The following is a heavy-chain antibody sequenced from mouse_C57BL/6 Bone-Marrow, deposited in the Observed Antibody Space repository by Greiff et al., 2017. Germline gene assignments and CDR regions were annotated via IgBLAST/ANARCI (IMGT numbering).Heavy chain of an antibody. CDR2: IDPENGDT. CDR3: TTRGYYYGSSYAGFAY. J-gene: IGHJ3*01. D-gene: IGHD1-1*01. V-gene: IGHV14-4*01. CDR1: GFNIKDDY. Sequence: EVQLQQSGAELVRPGASVKLSCTASGFNIKDDYMHWVKQRPEQGLEWIGWIDPENGDTEYASKFQGKATITADTSSNTAYLQLSSLTSEDTAVHYCTTRGYYYGSSYAGFAYWGQGTLVTVSA.